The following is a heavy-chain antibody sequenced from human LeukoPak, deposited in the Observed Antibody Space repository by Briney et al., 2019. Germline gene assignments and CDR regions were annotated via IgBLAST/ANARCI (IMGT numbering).Heavy chain of an antibody. Sequence: SVKVSCKASGGTFSSYAISWVRQAPGQGLEWMGGIIPIFGTANYAQKFQGRVTITADESTSTAYMELSSLRSEDTAVYYCAKATSIVVVPATFDYWGQGTLVTVSS. D-gene: IGHD2-2*01. J-gene: IGHJ4*02. CDR1: GGTFSSYA. V-gene: IGHV1-69*01. CDR3: AKATSIVVVPATFDY. CDR2: IIPIFGTA.